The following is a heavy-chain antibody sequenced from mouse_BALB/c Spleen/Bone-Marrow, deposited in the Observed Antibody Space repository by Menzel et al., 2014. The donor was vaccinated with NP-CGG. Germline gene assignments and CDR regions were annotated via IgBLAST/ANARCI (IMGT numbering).Heavy chain of an antibody. CDR1: GFNIKDTY. V-gene: IGHV14-3*02. D-gene: IGHD1-1*01. Sequence: EVQLQQSGAELVKPGASVKLSCTASGFNIKDTYMHWVKQRPEQGLEWIGRIDPANGNTKYDPKFQGKATITADTSSNTAYLQLSSLTSEDTAVYYWAPYYYGSSSFAYWGQGTLVTVSA. CDR2: IDPANGNT. CDR3: APYYYGSSSFAY. J-gene: IGHJ3*01.